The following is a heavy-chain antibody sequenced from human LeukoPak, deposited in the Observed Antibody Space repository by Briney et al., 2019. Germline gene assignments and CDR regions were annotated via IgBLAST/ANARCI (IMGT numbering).Heavy chain of an antibody. CDR2: ISSSSSYI. V-gene: IGHV3-21*04. J-gene: IGHJ4*02. CDR1: GFTFSSYS. CDR3: ARVHSSSWYGSYFDN. D-gene: IGHD6-13*01. Sequence: GGSLRLSCAASGFTFSSYSMNWVRQAPGKGLEWVSSISSSSSYIYYADSVKGRFTISRDNAKNSLYLQMNSLQTEDTAVYYCARVHSSSWYGSYFDNWGQGTLVTVSS.